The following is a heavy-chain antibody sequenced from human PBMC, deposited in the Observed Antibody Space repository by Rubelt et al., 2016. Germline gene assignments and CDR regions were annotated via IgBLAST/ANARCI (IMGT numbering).Heavy chain of an antibody. Sequence: AMHWVRQAPGKGLEYVSAISSNGGSTYYADSVKGRFTISRDNSKNTLYLQMNSLRAEDTAVYYCAKYPTIVVVPAAISYWGQGTLVTVSS. D-gene: IGHD2-2*02. CDR3: AKYPTIVVVPAAISY. J-gene: IGHJ4*02. CDR2: ISSNGGST. V-gene: IGHV3-64*04. CDR1: A.